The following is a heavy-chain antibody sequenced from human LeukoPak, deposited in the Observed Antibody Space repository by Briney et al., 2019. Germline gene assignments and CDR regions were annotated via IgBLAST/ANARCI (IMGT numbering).Heavy chain of an antibody. CDR2: IRSKANSYAT. Sequence: PGGSLKLSCAASGFTLSGSAMHWVRQASGKGLEWVGRIRSKANSYATAYAASVKGRFTISRDDSKNTAYLQMNSLKTEDTAVYYCGAIFGVPRYFDLWGRGTLVTVSS. CDR1: GFTLSGSA. D-gene: IGHD3-3*01. V-gene: IGHV3-73*01. J-gene: IGHJ2*01. CDR3: GAIFGVPRYFDL.